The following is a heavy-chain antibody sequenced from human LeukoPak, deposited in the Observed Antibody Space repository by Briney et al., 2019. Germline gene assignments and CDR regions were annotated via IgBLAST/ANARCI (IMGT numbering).Heavy chain of an antibody. V-gene: IGHV4-34*01. CDR1: GGSFSGYY. CDR2: INHSGST. J-gene: IGHJ6*03. CDR3: ARGPTYGAAAGAKRVYYYYYYYYMDV. D-gene: IGHD6-13*01. Sequence: SETLSLTCAVYGGSFSGYYWSWIRQPPGKGLEWIGEINHSGSTNYNPSLKSRVTISVDTSKNQFSLKLRSVTAADTAVYYCARGPTYGAAAGAKRVYYYYYYYYMDVWGKGTTVTVSS.